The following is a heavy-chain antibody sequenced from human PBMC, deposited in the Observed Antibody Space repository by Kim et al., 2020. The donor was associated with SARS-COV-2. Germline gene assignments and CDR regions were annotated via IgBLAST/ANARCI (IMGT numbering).Heavy chain of an antibody. CDR2: ISAYNGNT. D-gene: IGHD2-8*01. CDR1: GYTFTSYG. CDR3: ARDASGYCTNGVCDANWFDP. Sequence: ASVKVSCKASGYTFTSYGISWVRQAPGQGLEWMGWISAYNGNTNYAQKLQGRVTMTTDTSTSTAYMELRSLRSDDTAVYYCARDASGYCTNGVCDANWFDPWGQGTLVIVSS. J-gene: IGHJ5*02. V-gene: IGHV1-18*01.